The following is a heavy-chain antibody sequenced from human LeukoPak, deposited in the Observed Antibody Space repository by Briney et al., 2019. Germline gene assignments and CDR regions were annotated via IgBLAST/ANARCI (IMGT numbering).Heavy chain of an antibody. Sequence: GESLKISRKTSGYIFTSYWIGWVRQMPGKGLGWMGIIYPGDSDTRYSPSFQGQVTISADKSISTAYLQWSSLRASDTAIYYCARHTHHDYWGQGTLVTVSS. V-gene: IGHV5-51*01. CDR1: GYIFTSYW. CDR3: ARHTHHDY. J-gene: IGHJ4*02. CDR2: IYPGDSDT.